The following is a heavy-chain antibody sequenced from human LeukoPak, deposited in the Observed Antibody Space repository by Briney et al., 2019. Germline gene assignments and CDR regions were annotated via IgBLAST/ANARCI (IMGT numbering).Heavy chain of an antibody. CDR3: ARGLRIAAGS. CDR2: SNDSGAT. D-gene: IGHD6-13*01. Sequence: KPSETLSLTCAVYGGTFSGYYWSWIRQPPGKRLEWVGESNDSGATNYNPSLKSRVTISADKSKNQVSLKLTSVTAADTAVYYCARGLRIAAGSWGQGTLVTVSS. CDR1: GGTFSGYY. V-gene: IGHV4-34*01. J-gene: IGHJ5*02.